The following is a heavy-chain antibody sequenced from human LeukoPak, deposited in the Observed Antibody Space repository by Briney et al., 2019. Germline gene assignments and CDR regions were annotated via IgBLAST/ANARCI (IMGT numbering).Heavy chain of an antibody. J-gene: IGHJ5*02. CDR2: ISACNGNT. CDR1: GYTFTSYG. D-gene: IGHD2-8*01. Sequence: ASVKVSCKASGYTFTSYGISWVRQAPGQGLEWMGWISACNGNTNYAQKLQGRVTMTTDTSTSTAYMELRSLRSDDTAVYYCARDIVLMVYGGNWFDPWGQGTLVTVSS. CDR3: ARDIVLMVYGGNWFDP. V-gene: IGHV1-18*01.